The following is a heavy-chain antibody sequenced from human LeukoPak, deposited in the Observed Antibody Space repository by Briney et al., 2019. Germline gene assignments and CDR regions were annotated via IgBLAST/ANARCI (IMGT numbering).Heavy chain of an antibody. D-gene: IGHD2-2*01. CDR2: IYISGST. Sequence: SETLSLTCTVSGGSISSYYWSWIRQPAGKGLEWIGRIYISGSTNYNPSLKRRVTMSVDTSKNQFSLKLTSVTAADTAVYYCARERLLPAATTSYYYMDVWGKGTTVTVSS. CDR3: ARERLLPAATTSYYYMDV. J-gene: IGHJ6*03. V-gene: IGHV4-4*07. CDR1: GGSISSYY.